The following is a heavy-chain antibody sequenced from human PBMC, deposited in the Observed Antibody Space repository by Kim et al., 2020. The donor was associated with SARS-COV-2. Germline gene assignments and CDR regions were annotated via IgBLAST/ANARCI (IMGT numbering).Heavy chain of an antibody. CDR2: IYYSGNT. D-gene: IGHD3-16*01. CDR1: GGSVSSGSYY. V-gene: IGHV4-61*01. J-gene: IGHJ4*02. Sequence: SETLSLTCTVSGGSVSSGSYYWSWIRQPPGKGLEWIGYIYYSGNTNYNPSLKSRVTISVDTSKNQFSLKLSSVTAADTAVYYCARGIWGGSSLKDYWGQGTLVTVSS. CDR3: ARGIWGGSSLKDY.